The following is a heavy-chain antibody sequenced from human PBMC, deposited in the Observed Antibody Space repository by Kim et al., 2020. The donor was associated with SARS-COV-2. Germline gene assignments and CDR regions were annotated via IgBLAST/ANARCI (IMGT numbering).Heavy chain of an antibody. Sequence: GGSLRLSCAASGFTFSSYAMHWVRQAPGKGLEWVAVISYDGSNKYYADSVKGRFTISRDNSKNTLYLQMNSLRAEDTAVYYCARGIIFGVVIGGPFDYWGQGTLVTVSS. J-gene: IGHJ4*02. CDR3: ARGIIFGVVIGGPFDY. CDR1: GFTFSSYA. CDR2: ISYDGSNK. V-gene: IGHV3-30-3*01. D-gene: IGHD3-3*01.